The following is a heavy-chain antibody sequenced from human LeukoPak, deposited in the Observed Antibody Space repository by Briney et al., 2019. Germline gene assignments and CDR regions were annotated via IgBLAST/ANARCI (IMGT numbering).Heavy chain of an antibody. Sequence: GGSLRLSCAASGFTVSSSYMSWVRQAPGKGLEWVSVLYSGGNTYYADSVKGRFTISRDNSKNTLYLQMNSLRVGDTAVYYCAKTHYDILTGLFYFEYWGQGTLVTISS. CDR3: AKTHYDILTGLFYFEY. D-gene: IGHD3-9*01. V-gene: IGHV3-53*01. J-gene: IGHJ4*02. CDR1: GFTVSSSY. CDR2: LYSGGNT.